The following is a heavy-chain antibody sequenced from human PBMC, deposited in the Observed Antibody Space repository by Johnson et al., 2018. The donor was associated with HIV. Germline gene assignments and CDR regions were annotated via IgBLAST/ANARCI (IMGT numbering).Heavy chain of an antibody. CDR1: GFTFSSYG. D-gene: IGHD3-22*01. Sequence: QVQLVESGGGVVQPGGSLRLSCAASGFTFSSYGMHWVRQAPGKGLEWVAFIRYDGSNKYYADSVKGRFTISRDNSKKTLYLQMNSLRAEDTAVYYCARGARRHYYDSSGYYVDAFDIWGQGTMVTVSS. V-gene: IGHV3-30*02. CDR2: IRYDGSNK. CDR3: ARGARRHYYDSSGYYVDAFDI. J-gene: IGHJ3*02.